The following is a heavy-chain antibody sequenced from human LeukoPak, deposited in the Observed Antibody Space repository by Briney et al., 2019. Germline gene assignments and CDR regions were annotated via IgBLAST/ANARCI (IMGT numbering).Heavy chain of an antibody. CDR3: ASPYGYSSGWYVIVY. CDR2: ISGSSGII. CDR1: GFTFNTYT. J-gene: IGHJ4*02. V-gene: IGHV3-48*01. Sequence: PGGSLRLSCAASGFTFNTYTMNWVRQAPGKGLEWVSYISGSSGIIDYADSVRGRFTISRDNAKNSLYLQMNSLRAEDTAVYYCASPYGYSSGWYVIVYWGQGTLVTVSS. D-gene: IGHD6-19*01.